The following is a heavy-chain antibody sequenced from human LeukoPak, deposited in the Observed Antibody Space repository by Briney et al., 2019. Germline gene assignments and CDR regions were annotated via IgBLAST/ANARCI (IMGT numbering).Heavy chain of an antibody. D-gene: IGHD3-9*01. CDR1: GYTFTSYG. CDR2: ISAYNGNT. V-gene: IGHV1-18*01. J-gene: IGHJ4*02. CDR3: ARDSGYFDWLLNDRNLDY. Sequence: ASVKVSCKASGYTFTSYGISWVRQAPGQGLEWMGWISAYNGNTNYAQELQGRVTMTTDTSTSTAYMELRSLRSDDTAVYYCARDSGYFDWLLNDRNLDYWGQGTLVTVSS.